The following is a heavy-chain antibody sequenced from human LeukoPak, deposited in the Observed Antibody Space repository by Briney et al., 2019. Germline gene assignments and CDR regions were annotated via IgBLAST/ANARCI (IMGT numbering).Heavy chain of an antibody. Sequence: GGSLRLSCSASGFTFSSYAMHWVRQAPGKGLEYVSAISSNGGSTYYADSVKGRFTISRNNSKNTLYLQVSSLRAEDTAVYYCVKDRAVRFGELPFDYWGQGTLVTVSS. J-gene: IGHJ4*02. V-gene: IGHV3-64D*06. CDR3: VKDRAVRFGELPFDY. CDR2: ISSNGGST. CDR1: GFTFSSYA. D-gene: IGHD3-10*01.